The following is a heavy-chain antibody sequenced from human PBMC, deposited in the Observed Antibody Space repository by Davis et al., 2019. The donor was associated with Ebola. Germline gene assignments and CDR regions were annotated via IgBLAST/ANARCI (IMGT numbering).Heavy chain of an antibody. CDR3: ARDGSDCWSGYRPFDF. CDR2: ISRSSSTI. CDR1: GFTFSSYS. D-gene: IGHD3-3*01. J-gene: IGHJ4*02. Sequence: GESLKISCAASGFTFSSYSMNWVRQAPGKGLAWVSYISRSSSTIYYADTVKGRFTISRDNAKNSLYLQMNSLRDEDTAVYYCARDGSDCWSGYRPFDFWGQGTLVTVSS. V-gene: IGHV3-48*02.